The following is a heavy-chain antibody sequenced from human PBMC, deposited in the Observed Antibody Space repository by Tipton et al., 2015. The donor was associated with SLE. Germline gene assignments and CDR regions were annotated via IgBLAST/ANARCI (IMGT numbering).Heavy chain of an antibody. Sequence: TLSLTCTVSGGSISSHYWSWIRQPPGKGLEWIGYIYYSGSTNYNPSLKSRVTISVDTSKNQFSLKLSSVTAADTAVYYCARAPYYYDSTGNPWGQGTLVTVSS. V-gene: IGHV4-59*11. CDR3: ARAPYYYDSTGNP. J-gene: IGHJ5*02. CDR2: IYYSGST. CDR1: GGSISSHY. D-gene: IGHD3-22*01.